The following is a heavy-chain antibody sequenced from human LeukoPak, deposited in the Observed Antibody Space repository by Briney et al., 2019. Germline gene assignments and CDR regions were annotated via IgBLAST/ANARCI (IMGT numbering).Heavy chain of an antibody. V-gene: IGHV3-43D*03. D-gene: IGHD2-2*01. CDR3: VKDIGPVTSSPRFDY. Sequence: PGGSLRLSCAASGFTFDDYAMHWVRQAPGKGLEWVSLVNWDGGTTYYADSVKGRFTISRDDNKNSLYLQMNSLRLEDIALYYCVKDIGPVTSSPRFDYWGQGTLVTVSS. J-gene: IGHJ4*02. CDR2: VNWDGGTT. CDR1: GFTFDDYA.